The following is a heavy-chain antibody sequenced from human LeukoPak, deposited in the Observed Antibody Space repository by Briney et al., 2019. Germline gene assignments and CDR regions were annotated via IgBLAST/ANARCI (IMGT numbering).Heavy chain of an antibody. D-gene: IGHD3-22*01. J-gene: IGHJ4*02. V-gene: IGHV1-46*01. CDR3: ARDLDGGGYLTPFDY. CDR1: GYTFARYN. CDR2: FNPRGGST. Sequence: GASVKVSCKASGYTFARYNLHWVRQAPGQGLEWMGTFNPRGGSTSYAQKFQGRLTMTSDTSTSTVYMELSSLRSEDTAEYYCARDLDGGGYLTPFDYWDQGTLVTVSS.